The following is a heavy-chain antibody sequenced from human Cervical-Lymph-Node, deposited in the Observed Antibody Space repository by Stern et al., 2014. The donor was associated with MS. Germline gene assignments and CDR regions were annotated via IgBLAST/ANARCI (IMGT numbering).Heavy chain of an antibody. D-gene: IGHD3-22*01. CDR2: IKSKTDGGTT. V-gene: IGHV3-15*01. Sequence: EVQLVESGGGLVKPGGSLRLSCAASGFTFSNAWMTWVRQAPGKGLEWVGRIKSKTDGGTTDYAAPVKGRFTISRDDSKNTLFLQMNSLRTEDTAVYYCARLNYYDGSRSSYYYYGLDVWGQGTTVTVSS. J-gene: IGHJ6*02. CDR1: GFTFSNAW. CDR3: ARLNYYDGSRSSYYYYGLDV.